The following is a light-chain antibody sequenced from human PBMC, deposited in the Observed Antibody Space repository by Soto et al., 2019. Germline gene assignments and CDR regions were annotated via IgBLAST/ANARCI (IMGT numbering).Light chain of an antibody. J-gene: IGKJ3*01. CDR1: QSISSY. CDR2: AAS. CDR3: RQRYGTSRT. V-gene: IGKV1-39*01. Sequence: DIPITQSPASLSASVGDRVTITCRASQSISSYLNWYQQKQGKAPKLLIYAASSLQSGVPSRFSGSGAGTDGTITISSRLQDDVETDYCRQRYGTSRTFGHGTKVDIK.